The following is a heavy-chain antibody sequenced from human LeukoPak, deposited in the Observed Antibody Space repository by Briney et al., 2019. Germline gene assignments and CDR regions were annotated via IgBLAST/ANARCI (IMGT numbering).Heavy chain of an antibody. Sequence: GGSLRLSCAASGFTFSSYWMSWVRQAPGKGLEWVANIKQDGSEKYYVDSVKGRFTISRDNAKKSLSLQMNSLRAEDTAVYYCARGPSAGYSGSYAIDYWGQGTLVTVSS. CDR3: ARGPSAGYSGSYAIDY. V-gene: IGHV3-7*01. CDR2: IKQDGSEK. CDR1: GFTFSSYW. D-gene: IGHD1-26*01. J-gene: IGHJ4*02.